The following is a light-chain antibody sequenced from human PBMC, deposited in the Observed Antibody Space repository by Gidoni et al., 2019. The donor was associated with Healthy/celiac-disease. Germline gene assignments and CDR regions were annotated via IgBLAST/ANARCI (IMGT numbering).Light chain of an antibody. CDR3: QQRSNWPFSLT. CDR2: DAS. Sequence: EIVLTQSPATLSLSPGERATLSCRASQSVSLLIYDASNRATGIPARFSGSGSGTDFTLTTSSLEPEDFAVYYCQQRSNWPFSLTFGGXTKVEIK. J-gene: IGKJ4*01. CDR1: QSVS. V-gene: IGKV3-11*01.